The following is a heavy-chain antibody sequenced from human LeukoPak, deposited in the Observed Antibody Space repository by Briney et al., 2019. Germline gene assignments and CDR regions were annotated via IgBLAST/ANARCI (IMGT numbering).Heavy chain of an antibody. Sequence: GGCLSLSCAASGMTFEDYVMHWVRPAPRKGVAWVAGTNWISDSSYYVDSVKGRFTISRDNAKNSLYLQMSSLSAEDTALYYCAKGDGIGVVVPAAKYAFDLWGQGTTVTVSS. J-gene: IGHJ3*01. CDR1: GMTFEDYV. D-gene: IGHD2-2*01. CDR2: TNWISDSS. CDR3: AKGDGIGVVVPAAKYAFDL. V-gene: IGHV3-9*01.